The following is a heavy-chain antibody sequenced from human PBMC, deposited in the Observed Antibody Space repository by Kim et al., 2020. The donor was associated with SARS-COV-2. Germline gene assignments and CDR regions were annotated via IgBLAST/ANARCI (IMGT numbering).Heavy chain of an antibody. Sequence: GGSLRLSCAASGFTVSSNYMSWVRQALGKGLEWVSVIYSGGSTYYADSVKGRFTISRDNSKNTLYLQMNSLRAEDTAVYYCARDPSGPSIAAAGTETNYYYYGMDVWGQGTTVTVSS. CDR3: ARDPSGPSIAAAGTETNYYYYGMDV. CDR2: IYSGGST. V-gene: IGHV3-66*01. J-gene: IGHJ6*02. CDR1: GFTVSSNY. D-gene: IGHD6-13*01.